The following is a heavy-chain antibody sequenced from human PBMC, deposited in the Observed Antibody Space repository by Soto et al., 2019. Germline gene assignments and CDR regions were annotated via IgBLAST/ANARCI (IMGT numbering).Heavy chain of an antibody. Sequence: QVQLVQSGAEVKKPGASVNISCRASGYTFTSYYMHWVRQAPGQGLECMGLINPSGGSTSYAQKFQGRVTRSGDTSTNTVYMELSSLRSEDTAVYYCARDLMDGYNTIDYWGQGTLVTVSS. V-gene: IGHV1-46*01. CDR2: INPSGGST. J-gene: IGHJ4*02. D-gene: IGHD5-12*01. CDR3: ARDLMDGYNTIDY. CDR1: GYTFTSYY.